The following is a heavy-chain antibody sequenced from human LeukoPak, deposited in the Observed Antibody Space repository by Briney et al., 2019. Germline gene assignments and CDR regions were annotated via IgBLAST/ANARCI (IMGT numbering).Heavy chain of an antibody. D-gene: IGHD6-19*01. CDR1: GYTLTELS. Sequence: GASVKVSCKVSGYTLTELSMHWVRQAPGQGLEWMGWINPNSGGTNYAQKFQGWVTMTRDTSISTAYMELSRLRSDDTAVYYCAREAVSGWYDYFDSWGQGTLVTVSS. CDR2: INPNSGGT. J-gene: IGHJ4*02. CDR3: AREAVSGWYDYFDS. V-gene: IGHV1-2*04.